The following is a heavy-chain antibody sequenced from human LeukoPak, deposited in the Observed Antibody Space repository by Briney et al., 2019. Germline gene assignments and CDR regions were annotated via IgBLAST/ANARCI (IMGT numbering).Heavy chain of an antibody. CDR2: IYHSGST. Sequence: SETLSLTCTVSGYSISSGYYWGWIRQPPGKGLEWIGSIYHSGSTYYNPSLKSRVTISVDTSKNQFSLKLSSVTAADTAVYYCARVGDGYSGYDGFDYWGQGTLVTVSS. J-gene: IGHJ4*02. D-gene: IGHD5-12*01. CDR3: ARVGDGYSGYDGFDY. V-gene: IGHV4-38-2*02. CDR1: GYSISSGYY.